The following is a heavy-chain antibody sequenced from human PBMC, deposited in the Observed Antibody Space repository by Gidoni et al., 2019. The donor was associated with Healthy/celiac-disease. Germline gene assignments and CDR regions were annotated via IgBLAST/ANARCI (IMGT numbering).Heavy chain of an antibody. V-gene: IGHV1-69*01. D-gene: IGHD3-3*01. CDR2: IIPIFGTA. CDR3: ARGVDNVLRFLEWPPYGMDV. Sequence: QVQLVQSGAEVTKPGSSVKVSCKASGGTFRSYAISWVRQAPGQGLEWMGGIIPIFGTANYAQKFQGRVTITADESTSTAYMELSSLRSEDTAVYYGARGVDNVLRFLEWPPYGMDVWGQGTTVTVSS. J-gene: IGHJ6*02. CDR1: GGTFRSYA.